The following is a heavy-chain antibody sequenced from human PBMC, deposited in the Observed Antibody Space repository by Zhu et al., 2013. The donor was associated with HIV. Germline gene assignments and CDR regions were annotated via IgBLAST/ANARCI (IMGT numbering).Heavy chain of an antibody. CDR2: IIPIFGSA. Sequence: VQLVQSGAEVKKPGSSVKVSCKASGGTFSNYTITWVRQAPGQGLEWMGGIIPIFGSANYAQKFQGRVTITADESTSTAYMELSSLRSEDTAVYYCSRRAFYYDSSWFDPWGQGTLVTVSS. CDR3: SRRAFYYDSSWFDP. CDR1: GGTFSNYT. V-gene: IGHV1-69*01. D-gene: IGHD3-22*01. J-gene: IGHJ5*02.